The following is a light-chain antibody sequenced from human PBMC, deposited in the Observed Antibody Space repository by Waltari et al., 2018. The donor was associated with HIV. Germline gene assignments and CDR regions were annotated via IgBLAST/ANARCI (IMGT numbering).Light chain of an antibody. V-gene: IGKV3-20*01. CDR2: GAS. CDR1: QCVISLY. CDR3: QQYGSSPLT. J-gene: IGKJ4*01. Sequence: CRTSQCVISLYSAWYQQNPRQAPRLLTSGASSRATGIPDRVSGSGAGTDFTLTISRLEPKDLSVYYCQQYGSSPLTFGGGTKVEIK.